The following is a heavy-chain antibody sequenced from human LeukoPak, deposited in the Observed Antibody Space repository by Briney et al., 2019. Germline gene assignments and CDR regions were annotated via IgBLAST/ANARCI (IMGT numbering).Heavy chain of an antibody. CDR1: GGTFSSYA. D-gene: IGHD6-19*01. CDR2: IIPIFGTA. J-gene: IGHJ4*02. V-gene: IGHV1-69*13. CDR3: AREVPYSSGWLLDY. Sequence: SVKVSCKASGGTFSSYAISWVRQAPGQGLEWMGGIIPIFGTANYAHKFQGRVTITADESTSAAYMELSSLRSEDTAVYYCAREVPYSSGWLLDYWGQGTLVTVSS.